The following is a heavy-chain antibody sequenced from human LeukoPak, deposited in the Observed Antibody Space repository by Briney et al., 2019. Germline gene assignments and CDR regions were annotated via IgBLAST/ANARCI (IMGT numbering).Heavy chain of an antibody. CDR1: GFTFSSYA. J-gene: IGHJ5*02. D-gene: IGHD6-13*01. V-gene: IGHV3-23*01. CDR3: ARAVSSWYVPWVS. CDR2: VSGSGDST. Sequence: GGYLRLSCAASGFTFSSYAMSWVRQAPGKGLEWVSAVSGSGDSTYYADSVKGRFTISRDNSKNTLYLQMHSLRAEDTAVYYGARAVSSWYVPWVSWGQGTLVTVSS.